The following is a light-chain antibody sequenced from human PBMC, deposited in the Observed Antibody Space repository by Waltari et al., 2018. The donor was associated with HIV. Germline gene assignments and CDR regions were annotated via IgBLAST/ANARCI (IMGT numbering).Light chain of an antibody. V-gene: IGLV8-61*01. CDR2: NTN. Sequence: QTVVTQEPSFSVSPGGTVTLTCGLSSGSVSTSYYPSWYQQTPGQTPRTLIYNTNTRSFGVPGRFSGSILGNKAALTITGAQADDESDYYCVLYMGHGIWVFGGGTKLTVL. CDR1: SGSVSTSYY. CDR3: VLYMGHGIWV. J-gene: IGLJ3*02.